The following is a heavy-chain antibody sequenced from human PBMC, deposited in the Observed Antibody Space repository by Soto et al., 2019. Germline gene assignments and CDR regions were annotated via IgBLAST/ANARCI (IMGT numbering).Heavy chain of an antibody. CDR2: INPSGGST. CDR1: GYTFTSYY. D-gene: IGHD3-10*01. V-gene: IGHV1-46*01. CDR3: ARGSGNYYYGMDV. J-gene: IGHJ6*02. Sequence: SVKFSCKASGYTFTSYYMHWVRQAPGQGLEWLGIINPSGGSTSYAQKFQGRVTMTRDTSISTAYMELSRLRSDDTAVYYCARGSGNYYYGMDVWGQGTTVTVSS.